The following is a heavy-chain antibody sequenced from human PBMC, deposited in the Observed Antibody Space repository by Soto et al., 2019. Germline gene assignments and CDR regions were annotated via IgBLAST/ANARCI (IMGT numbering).Heavy chain of an antibody. CDR3: ARFKGMAVGPNLDL. Sequence: GGSLRLSCAASGFTFSHYWMHWVRQAPGQGLVWVSRINSDGSDTIYADSVKGRFTISRDNAKDTLYLQMNSLRAEDTALYYCARFKGMAVGPNLDLWGQGTLVTVSS. V-gene: IGHV3-74*01. D-gene: IGHD6-19*01. J-gene: IGHJ5*02. CDR2: INSDGSDT. CDR1: GFTFSHYW.